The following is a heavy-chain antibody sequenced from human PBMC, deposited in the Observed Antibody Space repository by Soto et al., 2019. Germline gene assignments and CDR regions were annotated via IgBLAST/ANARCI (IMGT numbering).Heavy chain of an antibody. CDR3: ANRFVIVPAVLGRNYHYGMDV. D-gene: IGHD2-2*01. V-gene: IGHV3-48*02. CDR2: ISSSSSTI. J-gene: IGHJ6*02. CDR1: GFTFSSYS. Sequence: GGSLRLSCAASGFTFSSYSMNWVRQAPGKGLEWVSYISSSSSTIYYADSVKGRFTISRDNAKNSLYLQMNSLRDEDTAVYYCANRFVIVPAVLGRNYHYGMDVWGQGTTVTVSS.